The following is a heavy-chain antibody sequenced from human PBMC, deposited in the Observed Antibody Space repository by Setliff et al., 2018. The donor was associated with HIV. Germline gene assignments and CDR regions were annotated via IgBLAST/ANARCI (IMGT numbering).Heavy chain of an antibody. V-gene: IGHV3-23*01. CDR3: AQVFVFGVDAFDI. Sequence: LRLSCAASELTFSNYAMTWVRQAPGKGLEWVSSLSGSGGSTYYADSVKGRFTISRDNSKNTLYLRMNSLRAEDTAVYYCAQVFVFGVDAFDIWGQGTMVTVSS. J-gene: IGHJ3*02. CDR1: ELTFSNYA. CDR2: LSGSGGST. D-gene: IGHD3-10*02.